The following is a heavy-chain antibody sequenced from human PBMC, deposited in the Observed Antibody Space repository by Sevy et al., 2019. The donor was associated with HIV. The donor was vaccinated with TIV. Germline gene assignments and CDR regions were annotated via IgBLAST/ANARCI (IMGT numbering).Heavy chain of an antibody. CDR3: ARDRGEILRSAFDY. D-gene: IGHD3-16*01. V-gene: IGHV3-30*14. Sequence: GGSLRLSCAASGFTFSYYSMHWVRQAPGKGLEWVAVISYDGRNNKYNVDSVKGRFTISRDNSKNTLFLQMNSLRAEDSAIYYCARDRGEILRSAFDYWGQGTLVTVSS. CDR1: GFTFSYYS. CDR2: ISYDGRNNK. J-gene: IGHJ4*02.